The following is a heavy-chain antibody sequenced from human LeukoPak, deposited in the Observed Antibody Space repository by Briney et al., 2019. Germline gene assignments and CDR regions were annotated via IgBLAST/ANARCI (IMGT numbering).Heavy chain of an antibody. CDR3: AKDQSSSWAFDY. CDR2: IESSGTT. D-gene: IGHD6-13*01. V-gene: IGHV3-66*03. J-gene: IGHJ4*02. Sequence: GGSLRLSCAASGLTVSTTYITWVRQAPGKGLEWVSVIESSGTTHYADSVKGRFTISRDNSKNTLYLQMNSLRAEDTAVYYCAKDQSSSWAFDYWGQGTLVTVSS. CDR1: GLTVSTTY.